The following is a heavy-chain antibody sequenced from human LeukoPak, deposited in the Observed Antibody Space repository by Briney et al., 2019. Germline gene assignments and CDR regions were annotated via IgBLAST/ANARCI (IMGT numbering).Heavy chain of an antibody. CDR1: GGSISSYY. V-gene: IGHV4-59*08. Sequence: PETLSLTCTVSGGSISSYYWSWIRQPPGKGLEWIGYIYYSGSTNYNPSLKSRLTISVDTSKNQFSLKLSSVTAADTAVYYCARLGRDYDILTGYYHPPLWGQGTLVTVSS. CDR2: IYYSGST. CDR3: ARLGRDYDILTGYYHPPL. D-gene: IGHD3-9*01. J-gene: IGHJ4*02.